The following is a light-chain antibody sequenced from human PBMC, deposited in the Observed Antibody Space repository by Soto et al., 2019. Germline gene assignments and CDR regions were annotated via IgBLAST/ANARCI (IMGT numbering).Light chain of an antibody. J-gene: IGKJ3*01. CDR2: GAS. Sequence: EIVLTQSPGTLSLSPGERATLSCRASQSVSSSYLAWYQQKPGQAPRLLIYGASSRATGIPDRFSGSGSGTDFTRTISTLEPEDFAVYYCQQYGSAPRTFGPGTKVDIK. V-gene: IGKV3-20*01. CDR1: QSVSSSY. CDR3: QQYGSAPRT.